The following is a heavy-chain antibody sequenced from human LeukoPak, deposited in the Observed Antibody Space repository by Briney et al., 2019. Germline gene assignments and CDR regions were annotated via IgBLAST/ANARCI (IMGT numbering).Heavy chain of an antibody. D-gene: IGHD6-13*01. Sequence: PSETLSLTCTVSGGSISSYYWSWIRQPAGKGLEWIGRIYTSGSTNYNPSLKSRVTMSVDTSKNQFSLKLSSVTAADTAVYYRARENHPKEYSSSWYPSIVWGQGTLVTVPS. V-gene: IGHV4-4*07. CDR1: GGSISSYY. J-gene: IGHJ4*02. CDR2: IYTSGST. CDR3: ARENHPKEYSSSWYPSIV.